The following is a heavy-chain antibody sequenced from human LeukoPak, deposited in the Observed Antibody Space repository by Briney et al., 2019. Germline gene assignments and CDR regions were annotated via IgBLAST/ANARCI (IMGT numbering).Heavy chain of an antibody. D-gene: IGHD3-22*01. CDR3: ARRRYYDSSFDY. Sequence: GSLRLSCAASGFTFSSYAMSWVRQAPGKGLECIGEINHSGSTNYNPSLKSRVTISVDTSKNQFSLKLSSVTAADTAVYYCARRRYYDSSFDYWGQGTLVTVSS. V-gene: IGHV4-34*01. J-gene: IGHJ4*02. CDR2: INHSGST. CDR1: GFTFSSYA.